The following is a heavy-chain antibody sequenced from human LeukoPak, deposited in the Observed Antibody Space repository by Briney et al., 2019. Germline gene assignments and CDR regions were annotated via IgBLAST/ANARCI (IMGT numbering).Heavy chain of an antibody. J-gene: IGHJ4*02. D-gene: IGHD6-19*01. V-gene: IGHV3-7*01. CDR1: GFTFSSYW. CDR2: IKQDGSEK. CDR3: ARDSPPYSSGWRVVNPDY. Sequence: PGGSLRLSCAASGFTFSSYWMSWVRQAPGKGLEWVANIKQDGSEKYYVDSVKGRFTISRDNAKNSLYLQMNSLRAEDTAVYYCARDSPPYSSGWRVVNPDYWGQGTLVTVSS.